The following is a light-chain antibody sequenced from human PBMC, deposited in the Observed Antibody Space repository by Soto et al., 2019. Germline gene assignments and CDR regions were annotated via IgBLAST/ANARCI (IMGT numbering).Light chain of an antibody. V-gene: IGLV2-11*01. CDR3: CSNAGNVEV. CDR2: DVS. Sequence: QSALTQPPSVSGSPGQSVTISCTGTSSDVGAYNYVSWYQQHPGKAPKVLIFDVSKQPAGVPDRFSGSKSGNTASLTISGLQAEGEADYVCCSNAGNVEVFGTGTKVTVL. J-gene: IGLJ1*01. CDR1: SSDVGAYNY.